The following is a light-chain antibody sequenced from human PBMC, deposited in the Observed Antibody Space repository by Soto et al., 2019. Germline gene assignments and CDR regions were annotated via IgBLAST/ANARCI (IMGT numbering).Light chain of an antibody. CDR3: QQYGNAPFT. CDR1: QSVSSSY. CDR2: GAS. V-gene: IGKV3-20*01. J-gene: IGKJ3*01. Sequence: EIVLTQSPGTLSFSPGERATLTCRARQSVSSSYLAWFQQKPGQAPRLLIYGASSRATGIPDRFSGSGSGTDFTLTISRLEPEDFAVYYCQQYGNAPFTFGPGTTVAIK.